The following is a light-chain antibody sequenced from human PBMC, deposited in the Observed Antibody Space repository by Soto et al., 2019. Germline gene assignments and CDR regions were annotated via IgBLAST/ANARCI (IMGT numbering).Light chain of an antibody. CDR2: DAS. CDR1: QDIRTY. Sequence: DIQMTQSPSSLSASVGDRVTITCRASQDIRTYLNWYQQKPGQAPKLLIYDASNLETGVPSRFSGSGSGTEFTLTISSLQPDDVATYYCQKYNSGGPLTFGGGTKVEIK. J-gene: IGKJ4*01. CDR3: QKYNSGGPLT. V-gene: IGKV1-33*01.